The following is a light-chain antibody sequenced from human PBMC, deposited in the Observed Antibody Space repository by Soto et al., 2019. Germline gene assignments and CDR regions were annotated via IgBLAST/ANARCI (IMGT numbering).Light chain of an antibody. CDR1: QSVNAN. V-gene: IGKV3-15*01. CDR2: GAS. J-gene: IGKJ1*01. Sequence: EVVMTQSPATLSVSPGERATLSCRASQSVNANLAWYQQKPGQAPRILIHGASNRATGIPARFSGSGFGTEIIHTTSSLKSEDFAVYYCQQYNTWLWTFGQGTKVEI. CDR3: QQYNTWLWT.